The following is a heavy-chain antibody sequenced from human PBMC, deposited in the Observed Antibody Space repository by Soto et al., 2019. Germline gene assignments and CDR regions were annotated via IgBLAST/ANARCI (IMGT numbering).Heavy chain of an antibody. V-gene: IGHV1-69*06. CDR3: ASLRYSSSWYPSDYYYGMDV. D-gene: IGHD6-13*01. Sequence: SVKVSCKASGGTFSSYAISWVRQAPGQGPEWMGGIIPIFGTANYAQKFQGRVTITADKSTSTAYMELSSLRSEDTAVYYCASLRYSSSWYPSDYYYGMDVWGQGTTVTVSS. CDR1: GGTFSSYA. J-gene: IGHJ6*02. CDR2: IIPIFGTA.